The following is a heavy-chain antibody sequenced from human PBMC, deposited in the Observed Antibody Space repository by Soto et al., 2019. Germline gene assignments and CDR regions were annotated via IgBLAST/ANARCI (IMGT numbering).Heavy chain of an antibody. CDR3: ARESTGSGLDYGMDV. Sequence: QVPLVESGGGLVKPGGSLRLSCAASGFTFNDHYMTWIRQAPGKGLEWVSFISSDSIYTNSADSVKGRFTISRDNAKNLLYLQMSSLRVEDTAVYYCARESTGSGLDYGMDVWGQGTTVAVSS. V-gene: IGHV3-11*06. CDR1: GFTFNDHY. J-gene: IGHJ6*02. CDR2: ISSDSIYT. D-gene: IGHD3-10*01.